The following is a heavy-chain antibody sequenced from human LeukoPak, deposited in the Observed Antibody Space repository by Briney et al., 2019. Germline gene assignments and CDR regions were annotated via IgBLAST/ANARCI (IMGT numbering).Heavy chain of an antibody. CDR1: GGSISSSNYY. V-gene: IGHV4-39*01. D-gene: IGHD3-10*01. Sequence: PSETLSLTCTVSGGSISSSNYYWGWIRQPPGKGLEWIGSIYYSGSTYYNPSLKSRVTISVDTSKNQFSLKLSSVTAADTAVYYCARQVLLWFGELSSGDADYWGQGTLVTVSS. J-gene: IGHJ4*02. CDR3: ARQVLLWFGELSSGDADY. CDR2: IYYSGST.